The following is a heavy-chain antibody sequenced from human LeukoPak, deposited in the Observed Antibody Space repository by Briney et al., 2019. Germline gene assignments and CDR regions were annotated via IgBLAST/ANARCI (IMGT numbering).Heavy chain of an antibody. Sequence: ESLKISCKGSGYSFTSYWIGWVRQMPGKGLEWMGIIYPGDSDTRYSPSFQGQVTISADKSISTAYLQWSSLKASDTAMYYCATQKWQLVSYYYYYYMDVWGKGTTVTVSS. CDR1: GYSFTSYW. V-gene: IGHV5-51*01. J-gene: IGHJ6*03. CDR2: IYPGDSDT. D-gene: IGHD6-13*01. CDR3: ATQKWQLVSYYYYYYMDV.